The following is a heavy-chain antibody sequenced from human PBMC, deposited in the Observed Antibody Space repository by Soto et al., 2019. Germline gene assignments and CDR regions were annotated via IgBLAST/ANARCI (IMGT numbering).Heavy chain of an antibody. CDR3: ARKKRRGQTFWSVYYTGIGCFNP. CDR1: GYSFTSYW. D-gene: IGHD3-3*01. Sequence: GESLKISCKGSGYSFTSYWISWVRQMPGKGLEWMGRIDPSDSYTNYSPSFQGHVTISADKSISTAYLQWSSLKASDTAKYYCARKKRRGQTFWSVYYTGIGCFNPWGKGTLVTVPS. V-gene: IGHV5-10-1*01. CDR2: IDPSDSYT. J-gene: IGHJ5*02.